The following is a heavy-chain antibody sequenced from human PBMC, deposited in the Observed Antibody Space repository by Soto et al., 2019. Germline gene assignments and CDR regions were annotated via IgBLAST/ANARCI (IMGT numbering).Heavy chain of an antibody. CDR3: AREPLCSGGSCYSGNHYCDY. Sequence: GGSLRLSCAASGFTFSSYSMNWVRQAPGKGLGWVSSISSSSGYIYYADSVKGRFTISRDNAKNSLYLQMNSLRAEDTAVYYCAREPLCSGGSCYSGNHYCDYWGQGTLVTVSS. V-gene: IGHV3-21*01. CDR2: ISSSSGYI. CDR1: GFTFSSYS. J-gene: IGHJ4*02. D-gene: IGHD2-15*01.